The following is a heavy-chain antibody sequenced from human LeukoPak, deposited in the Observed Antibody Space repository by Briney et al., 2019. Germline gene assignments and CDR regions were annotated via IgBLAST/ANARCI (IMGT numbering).Heavy chain of an antibody. CDR1: GYTLTELS. V-gene: IGHV1-24*01. CDR3: ATTQITIFGVVIRHQYYFDY. CDR2: FDPEDGET. Sequence: ASVKVSCKVSGYTLTELSMHWVRQAPGKGLEWMGGFDPEDGETIYAQKFQGRVTMTRDTSISTAYMELSRLRSDDTAVYYCATTQITIFGVVIRHQYYFDYWGQGTLVTVSS. D-gene: IGHD3-3*01. J-gene: IGHJ4*02.